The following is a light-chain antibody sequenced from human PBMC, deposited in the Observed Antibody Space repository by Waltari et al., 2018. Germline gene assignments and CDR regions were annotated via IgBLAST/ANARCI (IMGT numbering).Light chain of an antibody. Sequence: QSVLTQPPSASGTPGQRVFISCSGSSPNIGRNTVNWYQQLPATAPKLLIFSNNQRPSGVSDRFSGSKSGTSASLAISGLQSEDEADYYCAVWDGSLNGHVVFGGGTKLTVL. CDR2: SNN. J-gene: IGLJ2*01. V-gene: IGLV1-44*01. CDR1: SPNIGRNT. CDR3: AVWDGSLNGHVV.